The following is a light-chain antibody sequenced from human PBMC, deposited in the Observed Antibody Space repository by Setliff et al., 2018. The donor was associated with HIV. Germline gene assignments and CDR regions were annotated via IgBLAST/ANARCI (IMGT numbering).Light chain of an antibody. V-gene: IGLV2-14*01. Sequence: QSALTQPASMSGSPGQSITISCTGTSSDIGGYNYVSWYQHHPGKAPKIMIYDVSNRPSGVSNRFSGSKSGNTASLTISGLQAEDEADYYCCSNTGSNTYVFGTGTRSPS. CDR1: SSDIGGYNY. J-gene: IGLJ1*01. CDR3: CSNTGSNTYV. CDR2: DVS.